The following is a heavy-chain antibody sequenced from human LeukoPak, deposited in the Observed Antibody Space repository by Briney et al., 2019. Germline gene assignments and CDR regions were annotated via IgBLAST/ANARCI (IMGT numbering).Heavy chain of an antibody. D-gene: IGHD6-13*01. Sequence: GASVKVSCKASGYTFTGYYMHWVRQAPGQGLEWMGWINPNSGGTNYAQKFQGRVTMTRDTSISTAYMELSRLRSDDTAVYYCAGGIAAAGTDAFDIWGQGTMVTVSS. CDR2: INPNSGGT. CDR3: AGGIAAAGTDAFDI. V-gene: IGHV1-2*02. J-gene: IGHJ3*02. CDR1: GYTFTGYY.